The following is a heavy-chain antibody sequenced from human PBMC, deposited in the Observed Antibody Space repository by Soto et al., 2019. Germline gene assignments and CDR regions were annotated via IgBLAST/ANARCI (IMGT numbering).Heavy chain of an antibody. CDR3: AREGGFDWFYP. V-gene: IGHV3-48*03. CDR2: ISISGTII. Sequence: EVQLVESGGGLIQPGGSLGLSCEGSGFHFRDYGMNWVRQGPGKGLEWISYISISGTIIHYADSVKGRFTISRDNAKNSVYLQMNSLRVEDTAIYYCAREGGFDWFYPWGQGTLVTVSS. J-gene: IGHJ5*02. CDR1: GFHFRDYG.